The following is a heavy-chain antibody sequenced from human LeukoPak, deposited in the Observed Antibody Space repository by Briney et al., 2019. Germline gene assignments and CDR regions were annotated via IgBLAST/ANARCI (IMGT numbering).Heavy chain of an antibody. CDR2: IYSGGST. D-gene: IGHD6-19*01. V-gene: IGHV3-66*02. CDR1: GFTVSSNY. CDR3: ARGSGLTYYFDY. Sequence: GGSLRLSCAASGFTVSSNYMSWVRQAPGKVLEWVSVIYSGGSTYYADSVKGRFTISRDNSKNTLYLQMNSLRAEDTAVYYFARGSGLTYYFDYWGQGTLVTVSS. J-gene: IGHJ4*02.